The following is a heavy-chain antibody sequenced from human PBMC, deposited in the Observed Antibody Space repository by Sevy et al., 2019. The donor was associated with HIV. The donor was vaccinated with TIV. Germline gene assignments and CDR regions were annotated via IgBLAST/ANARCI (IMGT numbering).Heavy chain of an antibody. V-gene: IGHV3-49*03. J-gene: IGHJ4*02. Sequence: GGSLRLSCTASGFTFGDYAMSWFRQAPGKGLEWVGFIRSKAYVGTTEYAASGKGRFTISRDDSKSIAYLQMNSLKTEDTAVYYCTRDRLRFLEWTVDYWGQGTLVTVSS. CDR1: GFTFGDYA. D-gene: IGHD3-3*01. CDR2: IRSKAYVGTT. CDR3: TRDRLRFLEWTVDY.